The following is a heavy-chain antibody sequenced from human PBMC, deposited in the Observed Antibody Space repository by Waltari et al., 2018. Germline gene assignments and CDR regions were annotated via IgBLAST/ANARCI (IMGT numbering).Heavy chain of an antibody. D-gene: IGHD6-19*01. CDR3: ARWQQWPVRAFDY. CDR1: GVTFRNYG. CDR2: IYSGGST. V-gene: IGHV3-23*03. J-gene: IGHJ4*02. Sequence: EVQLFESGGGLVQPGGSLRLSCAASGVTFRNYGRSWVRQAPGRGLEWVSLIYSGGSTYYADSVKGRFTISRDNSKNTLYLQMDSLSVEDTAVYYCARWQQWPVRAFDYWGQGTLVTVSS.